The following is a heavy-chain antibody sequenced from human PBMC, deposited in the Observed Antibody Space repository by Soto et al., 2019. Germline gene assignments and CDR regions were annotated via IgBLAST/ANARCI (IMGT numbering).Heavy chain of an antibody. CDR3: AKTSSGWYNLIKPPDSDC. J-gene: IGHJ4*02. V-gene: IGHV3-9*01. CDR1: GFTFDDYA. Sequence: HPGGSLRLSCAASGFTFDDYAMHWVRQAPGKGLEWVSGISWNSGSIGYADSVKGRFTISRDNTKNSLYLQMNSLRAEDTALYYCAKTSSGWYNLIKPPDSDCWGQGTLVTVSS. D-gene: IGHD6-19*01. CDR2: ISWNSGSI.